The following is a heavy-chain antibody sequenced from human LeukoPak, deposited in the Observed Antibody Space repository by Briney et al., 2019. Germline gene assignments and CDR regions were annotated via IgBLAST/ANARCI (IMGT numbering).Heavy chain of an antibody. CDR1: GFTFSSYE. D-gene: IGHD6-19*01. Sequence: GGSLRLSCAASGFTFSSYEMNWVRQAPGKGLEWVSSISQSSSNIYYADSIKGRFTISRDNAKNSLYLQLNSLRAEDTAVYYCARFHQYTSGDYWGQGTLVTVSS. J-gene: IGHJ4*02. V-gene: IGHV3-21*01. CDR2: ISQSSSNI. CDR3: ARFHQYTSGDY.